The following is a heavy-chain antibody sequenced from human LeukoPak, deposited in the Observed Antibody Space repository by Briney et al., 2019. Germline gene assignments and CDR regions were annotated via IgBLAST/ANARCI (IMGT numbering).Heavy chain of an antibody. CDR2: VFTSGST. V-gene: IGHV4-4*07. CDR3: ARERATVTTELDC. CDR1: GGSISGYY. Sequence: SETLSVTCTVSGGSISGYYWSWIRQPAGKGLEWIGRVFTSGSTNYNPSVKSRVTISIDKSKNEFYLNLNSVTATDTALYYCARERATVTTELDCWGQGILVTVSS. D-gene: IGHD4-17*01. J-gene: IGHJ4*02.